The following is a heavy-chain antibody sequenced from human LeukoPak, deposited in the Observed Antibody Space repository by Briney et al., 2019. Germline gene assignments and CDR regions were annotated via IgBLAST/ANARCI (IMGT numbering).Heavy chain of an antibody. D-gene: IGHD7-27*01. CDR1: GGSISSSNW. CDR3: GRGHWGLDY. CDR2: ISNSGSSI. V-gene: IGHV3-11*04. Sequence: GTLSLTCAVSGGSISSSNWWSWVRQPPGKGLEWVSYISNSGSSIYYADSVKGRFTTSRDNAKSSLYLQMNSLRAEDTAVYYCGRGHWGLDYWGQGALVTVSS. J-gene: IGHJ4*02.